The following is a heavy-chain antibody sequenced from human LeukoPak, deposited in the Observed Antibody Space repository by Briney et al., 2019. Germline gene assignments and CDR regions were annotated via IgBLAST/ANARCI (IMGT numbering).Heavy chain of an antibody. Sequence: PGGSLRLSCAASGFTFSDHYLDWVRQAPGKGLEWVGRSRSKTNRYTTQYAASVKGRFTISRDDSKSIAYLQMNSLKTEDTAVYYCTRGRYSLRLTGFDYWGQGTLVTVSS. V-gene: IGHV3-72*01. CDR2: SRSKTNRYTT. D-gene: IGHD3-9*01. J-gene: IGHJ4*02. CDR3: TRGRYSLRLTGFDY. CDR1: GFTFSDHY.